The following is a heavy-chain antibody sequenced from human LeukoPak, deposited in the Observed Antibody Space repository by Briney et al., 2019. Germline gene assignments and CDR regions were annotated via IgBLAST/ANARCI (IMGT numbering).Heavy chain of an antibody. J-gene: IGHJ5*02. CDR3: ARDPRNVGLAP. D-gene: IGHD2-15*01. V-gene: IGHV3-74*01. CDR1: GFSLSGYW. CDR2: NNGDGSTT. Sequence: GGSLRLSCVASGFSLSGYWMYWVRQAPGKGLMYMSRNNGDGSTTNYADVVKGRFTMSRDNVKNTLYLQMNSVRVEDTAVYYCARDPRNVGLAPWGQGTMVTVSS.